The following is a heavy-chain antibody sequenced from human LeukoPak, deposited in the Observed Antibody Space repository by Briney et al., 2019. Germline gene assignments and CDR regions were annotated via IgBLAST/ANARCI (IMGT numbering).Heavy chain of an antibody. Sequence: GASVKVSCKASGGTFSSYAISWVRQAPGQGLEWMGIINPSGGSTSYAQKFQGRVTMTRDMSTSTVYMELSSLRSEDTAVYYCARKYMVRGFDYWGQGTLVTVSS. CDR1: GGTFSSYA. CDR3: ARKYMVRGFDY. CDR2: INPSGGST. J-gene: IGHJ4*02. D-gene: IGHD3-10*01. V-gene: IGHV1-46*01.